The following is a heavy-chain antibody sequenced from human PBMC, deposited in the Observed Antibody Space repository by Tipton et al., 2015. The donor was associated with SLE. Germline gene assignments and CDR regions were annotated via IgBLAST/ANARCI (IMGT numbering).Heavy chain of an antibody. D-gene: IGHD3-3*01. V-gene: IGHV4-34*01. CDR3: ARGGNYDFFRSPHACFDY. Sequence: LRLSCAVYGGSFSGYYWNWIRQPPGKGLEWIGEINHSGGTNYNPSLKSRVTISVDTSKNQFSLKLSSVTAADTAVYYCARGGNYDFFRSPHACFDYWCQGTLVTVSS. CDR1: GGSFSGYY. J-gene: IGHJ4*01. CDR2: INHSGGT.